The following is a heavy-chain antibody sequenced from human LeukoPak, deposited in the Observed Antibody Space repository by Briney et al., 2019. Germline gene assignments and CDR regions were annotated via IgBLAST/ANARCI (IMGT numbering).Heavy chain of an antibody. Sequence: PGGSLRLSCAASGFTFGSYAMTWVRQAPGKGLEWVSVISGIGVATYYADSVKGRFTISRDNSKNTLYLQMNSLRAEDTALYYCAKDGASSFDYWGQGTLVTVSS. J-gene: IGHJ4*02. V-gene: IGHV3-23*01. CDR1: GFTFGSYA. D-gene: IGHD3-16*01. CDR2: ISGIGVAT. CDR3: AKDGASSFDY.